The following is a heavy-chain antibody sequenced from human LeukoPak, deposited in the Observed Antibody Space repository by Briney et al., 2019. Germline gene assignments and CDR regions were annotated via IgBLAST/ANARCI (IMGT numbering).Heavy chain of an antibody. J-gene: IGHJ4*02. CDR2: INPNSGGT. D-gene: IGHD1-26*01. CDR3: ARPEPGGGSGSYQGTFDY. CDR1: GYTFTGYY. V-gene: IGHV1-2*02. Sequence: ASVKVSCKASGYTFTGYYMHWVRQAPGQGLEWMGWINPNSGGTNYAQKFQGRVTMTRATSISTAYMELSRLRSDDTAVYYCARPEPGGGSGSYQGTFDYWGQGTLVTVSS.